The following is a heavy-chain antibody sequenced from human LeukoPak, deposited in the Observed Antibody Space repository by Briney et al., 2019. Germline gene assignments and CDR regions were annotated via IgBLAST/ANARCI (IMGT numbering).Heavy chain of an antibody. V-gene: IGHV1-18*01. Sequence: ASVKVSCKVSGYTLTELSMHWVRQAPGQGLEWMGWISAYNGNTNYAQKLQGRVTMTTDTSTSTAYMELRSLRSDDTAVYYCARGPEGMYFDYWGQGTLVTVSS. CDR2: ISAYNGNT. CDR1: GYTLTELS. J-gene: IGHJ4*02. CDR3: ARGPEGMYFDY.